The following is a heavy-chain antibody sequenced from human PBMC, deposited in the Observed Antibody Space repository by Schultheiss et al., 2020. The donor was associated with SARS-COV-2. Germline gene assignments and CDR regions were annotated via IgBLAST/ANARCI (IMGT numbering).Heavy chain of an antibody. CDR2: ISSSSSYI. CDR1: GFTFSSYS. V-gene: IGHV3-21*01. Sequence: GGSLRLSCAASGFTFSSYSMHWVRQAPGKGLEWVSSISSSSSYIFYADSVKGRFTISRDNAKNSLYLQMNSLRAEDTAMYYCARLAEFVNYDILTGPLDYWGQGTLVTVSS. CDR3: ARLAEFVNYDILTGPLDY. D-gene: IGHD3-9*01. J-gene: IGHJ4*02.